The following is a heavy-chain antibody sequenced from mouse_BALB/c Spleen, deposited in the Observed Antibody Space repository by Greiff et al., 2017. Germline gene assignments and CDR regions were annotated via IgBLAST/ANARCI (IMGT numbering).Heavy chain of an antibody. CDR3: AIHYYGYSTWFAY. CDR2: IWAGGST. V-gene: IGHV2-9*02. D-gene: IGHD1-2*01. Sequence: QVQLKESGPGLVAPSQTLSITCTASGFSFTSYGVHWVRQPPGKGLEWLGVIWAGGSTNYNSAIMSRLSISKDNSKSHVFLKMNSLQTDDTAMYYCAIHYYGYSTWFAYWGQGTLVTVSA. J-gene: IGHJ3*01. CDR1: GFSFTSYG.